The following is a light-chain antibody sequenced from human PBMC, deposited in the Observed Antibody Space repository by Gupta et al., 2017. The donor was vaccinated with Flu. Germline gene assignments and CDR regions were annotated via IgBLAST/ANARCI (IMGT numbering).Light chain of an antibody. CDR3: QQYNNWPVPT. V-gene: IGKV3-15*01. J-gene: IGKJ4*01. Sequence: EIVMTQSPATLSVSPGERATLSCRASQSVSSNLAWYQQKPGQAPRLLIYGASTRATGIPARFSGSGSGTEFTLTISSLQSEDFAVYYCQQYNNWPVPTFGRGTKVEIK. CDR2: GAS. CDR1: QSVSSN.